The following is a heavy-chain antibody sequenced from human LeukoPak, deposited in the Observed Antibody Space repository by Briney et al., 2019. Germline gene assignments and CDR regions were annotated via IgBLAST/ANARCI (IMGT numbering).Heavy chain of an antibody. Sequence: GGSLRLSCAASGFTFTAYTINWVRQAPGKGLEWVSAISNSGGSTHYADSVKGRFTISRDNSKSTLYLQMSSLRAEDTAVYYCAKIGFPTTVLTPGTVWWGQGTLVTVSS. CDR1: GFTFTAYT. V-gene: IGHV3-23*01. J-gene: IGHJ4*02. D-gene: IGHD4-23*01. CDR2: ISNSGGST. CDR3: AKIGFPTTVLTPGTVW.